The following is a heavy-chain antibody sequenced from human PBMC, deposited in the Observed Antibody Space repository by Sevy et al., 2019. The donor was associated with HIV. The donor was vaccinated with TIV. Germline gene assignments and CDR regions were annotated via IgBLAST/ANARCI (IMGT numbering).Heavy chain of an antibody. CDR1: GFIFSTYT. V-gene: IGHV3-23*01. Sequence: GGSLRLSCAASGFIFSTYTMTWVRQAPGKGLEWVSGISGSGGSTYYADSLKGRFTIFRDNSKSTLHLQMNSLRAEDTAVYYCPKGDRTFYGLDVWGQGTTVTVSS. CDR3: PKGDRTFYGLDV. CDR2: ISGSGGST. D-gene: IGHD2-15*01. J-gene: IGHJ6*02.